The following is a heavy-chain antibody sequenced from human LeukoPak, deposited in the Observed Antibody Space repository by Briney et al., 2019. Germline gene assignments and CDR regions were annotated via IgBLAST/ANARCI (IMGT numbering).Heavy chain of an antibody. CDR1: GLTVSRNY. CDR2: IYSGGST. Sequence: HSGGSLRLSCAASGLTVSRNYMSWVRQAPGKGLESVSVIYSGGSTYYADSVRGRFSISRDNSKNTMSLQMNSLGAEDTALYFCAKASGDYLGPHRALDIWGQGTQVTVS. V-gene: IGHV3-53*01. J-gene: IGHJ3*02. CDR3: AKASGDYLGPHRALDI. D-gene: IGHD4-11*01.